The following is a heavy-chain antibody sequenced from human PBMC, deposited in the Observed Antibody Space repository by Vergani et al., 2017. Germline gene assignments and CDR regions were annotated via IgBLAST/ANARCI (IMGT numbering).Heavy chain of an antibody. D-gene: IGHD1-7*01. CDR3: ARQQPNGNYFPVWLDP. CDR2: IYYSGST. J-gene: IGHJ5*02. Sequence: QVQLQESGPGLVKPSETLSLTCTVSGGSISSYYWSWIRQPPGKGLEWIGYIYYSGSTYYNPSLKSRVTISVDTSKNQFSLELSAVTAADTAVYYWARQQPNGNYFPVWLDPWGQGTLVTVSS. CDR1: GGSISSYY. V-gene: IGHV4-59*04.